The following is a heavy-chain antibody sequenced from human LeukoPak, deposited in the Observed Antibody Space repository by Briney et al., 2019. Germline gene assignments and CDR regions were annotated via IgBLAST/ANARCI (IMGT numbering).Heavy chain of an antibody. V-gene: IGHV4-59*01. Sequence: PSETLSLTCTVSGGSISSYYWSWIRQPPGKGLEWIGYIYYSGSTNYNPSLKSRVTISVDTSKNQFSLKLSSVTAADTAVYYCARRHRNWYFDLWGRGTLVTVSS. CDR2: IYYSGST. CDR3: ARRHRNWYFDL. CDR1: GGSISSYY. J-gene: IGHJ2*01.